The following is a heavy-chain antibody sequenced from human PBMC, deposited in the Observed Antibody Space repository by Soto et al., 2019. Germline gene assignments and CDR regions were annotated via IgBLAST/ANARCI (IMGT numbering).Heavy chain of an antibody. CDR3: ARGSSSFLDYYYYGMDV. Sequence: SLKISCKGSGYSFTSYWIGWVRQMPGKGLEWMGIIYPGDSDTRYSPSFQGQVTISADKSISTAYLQWSSLKASDTAMYYCARGSSSFLDYYYYGMDVWGQGTTVTVSS. D-gene: IGHD6-13*01. V-gene: IGHV5-51*01. CDR2: IYPGDSDT. J-gene: IGHJ6*02. CDR1: GYSFTSYW.